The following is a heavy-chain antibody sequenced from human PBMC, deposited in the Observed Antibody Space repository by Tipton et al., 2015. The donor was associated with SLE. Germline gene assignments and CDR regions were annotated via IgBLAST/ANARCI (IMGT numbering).Heavy chain of an antibody. CDR2: IYASGST. D-gene: IGHD6-13*01. CDR1: GGSISSYY. CDR3: ARVRGISRWYDY. V-gene: IGHV4-4*08. Sequence: TLSLTCTVSGGSISSYYWSWIRQPPGKGLEWIGYIYASGSTNYNPSLKSRLTISVDTSKSQFSLKLRSVTAADTAVYYCARVRGISRWYDYWGQGTLVTVSS. J-gene: IGHJ4*02.